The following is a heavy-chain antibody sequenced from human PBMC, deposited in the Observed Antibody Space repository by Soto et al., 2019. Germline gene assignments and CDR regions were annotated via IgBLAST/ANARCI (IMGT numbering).Heavy chain of an antibody. CDR3: ERPYSIETVHYYGMDV. Sequence: PGGSLRLSCIWSGFAFRDYEMNWVRQAPGKGLEWVAYISSGAFTIYYADSVRGRFTVSRDNAKNSLYLQMNSLRDEEAAVYYCERPYSIETVHYYGMDVWGQGTTVTVSS. CDR2: ISSGAFTI. J-gene: IGHJ6*02. CDR1: GFAFRDYE. V-gene: IGHV3-48*03. D-gene: IGHD4-4*01.